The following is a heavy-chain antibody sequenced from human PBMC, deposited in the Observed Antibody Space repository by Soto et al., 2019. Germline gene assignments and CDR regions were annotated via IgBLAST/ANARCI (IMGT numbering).Heavy chain of an antibody. CDR3: ARVDVQYGMDV. J-gene: IGHJ6*02. D-gene: IGHD3-9*01. V-gene: IGHV4-4*02. Sequence: PSETLSLTCAVSGGSISSSNWWSWVRQPPGKGLEWIGGIYHSGSTNYNPSLKSRGTISVDKSKNQFSLKLSSVTAADTAVYYCARVDVQYGMDVWGQGTTVTVSS. CDR2: IYHSGST. CDR1: GGSISSSNW.